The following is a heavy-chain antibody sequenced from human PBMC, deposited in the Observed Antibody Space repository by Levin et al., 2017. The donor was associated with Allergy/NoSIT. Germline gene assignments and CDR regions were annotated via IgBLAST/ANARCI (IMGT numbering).Heavy chain of an antibody. CDR3: ATSSVGWLGGGNY. V-gene: IGHV3-20*04. J-gene: IGHJ4*02. CDR1: GFTFDDYG. Sequence: GESLKISCAASGFTFDDYGMSWVRQVPGKGLEWVSGINWNGGSTGYADSVKGRFTISRNNAKNSLYLQMNSLRAEDTALYYCATSSVGWLGGGNYWGQGTLVTVSS. CDR2: INWNGGST. D-gene: IGHD6-19*01.